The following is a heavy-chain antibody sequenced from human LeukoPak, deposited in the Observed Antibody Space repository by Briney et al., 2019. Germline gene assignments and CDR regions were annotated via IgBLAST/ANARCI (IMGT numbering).Heavy chain of an antibody. CDR1: GGSFSGYY. Sequence: PSETLSLTCAVYGGSFSGYYWSWIRQPPGKGLEWIGEINHSGSTNYNPSLKSRVTISVDTSKNQFSLKLSSVTAADTAVYYCARERHYYDKYYGMDVWGQGTTVTVSS. CDR2: INHSGST. D-gene: IGHD3-22*01. V-gene: IGHV4-34*01. CDR3: ARERHYYDKYYGMDV. J-gene: IGHJ6*02.